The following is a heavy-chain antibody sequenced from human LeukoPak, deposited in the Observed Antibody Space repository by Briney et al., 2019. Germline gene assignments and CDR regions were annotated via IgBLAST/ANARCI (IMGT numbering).Heavy chain of an antibody. CDR3: AGWYYYDSSGYHGGAFDI. Sequence: SETLSLTCTVSGGSISSYYWSWIRQPAGKGLEWIGRIYTSGSTNYNPSLKSRVTISVDKSKNQFSLKLSSVTAADTAVYYCAGWYYYDSSGYHGGAFDIWGNGTMVTVSS. CDR1: GGSISSYY. V-gene: IGHV4-4*07. CDR2: IYTSGST. D-gene: IGHD3-22*01. J-gene: IGHJ3*02.